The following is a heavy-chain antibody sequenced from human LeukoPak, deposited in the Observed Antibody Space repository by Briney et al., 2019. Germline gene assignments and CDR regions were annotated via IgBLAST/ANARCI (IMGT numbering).Heavy chain of an antibody. CDR1: GFTFSGSA. CDR3: TRASRDGYNAPYDY. CDR2: IRSEANSYST. J-gene: IGHJ4*02. Sequence: GGSLRLSCAASGFTFSGSAMHWVRQVSGKGLEWVGRIRSEANSYSTAYSASVEARFTISRDESKNTAYLQMNRVNTEDTAVYYCTRASRDGYNAPYDYWGQGNLVTVSS. D-gene: IGHD5-24*01. V-gene: IGHV3-73*01.